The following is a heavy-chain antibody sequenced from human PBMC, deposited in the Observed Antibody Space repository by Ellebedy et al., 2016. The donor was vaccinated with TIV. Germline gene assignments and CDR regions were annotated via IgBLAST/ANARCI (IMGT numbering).Heavy chain of an antibody. CDR3: ARGLPPAGVGFGVVKRTGWFNP. CDR1: GGSISSSNW. D-gene: IGHD3-3*01. V-gene: IGHV4-4*02. CDR2: IYYSGST. J-gene: IGHJ5*02. Sequence: SETLSLXXAVSGGSISSSNWWSWVRQPPGKGLEWIGRIYYSGSTYYNPSLKSRVTISVDTSKNQFSLKLSSVTAADTAVYYCARGLPPAGVGFGVVKRTGWFNPWGQGTLVTVSS.